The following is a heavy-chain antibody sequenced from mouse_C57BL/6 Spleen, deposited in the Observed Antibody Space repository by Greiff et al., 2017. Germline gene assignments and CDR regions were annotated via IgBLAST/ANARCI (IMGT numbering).Heavy chain of an antibody. CDR3: ARGVNSHVAY. V-gene: IGHV1-54*01. CDR2: INPGSGGT. D-gene: IGHD1-3*01. CDR1: GYAFTNYL. Sequence: QVQLKESGAELVRPGTSMKVSCKASGYAFTNYLIEWVKQRPGQGLEWFGVINPGSGGTNFNEKLKGEATLTADKSTSTAYMQLSSLTSEDSAVYFCARGVNSHVAYWGQGTLVTVSA. J-gene: IGHJ3*01.